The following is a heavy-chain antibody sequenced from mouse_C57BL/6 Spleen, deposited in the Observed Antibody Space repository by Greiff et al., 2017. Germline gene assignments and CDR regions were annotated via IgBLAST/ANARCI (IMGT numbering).Heavy chain of an antibody. V-gene: IGHV1-15*01. D-gene: IGHD2-4*01. CDR1: GYTFTDYE. CDR3: TRGDYDWFAY. Sequence: SGAELVRPGASVTLSCKASGYTFTDYEMHWVKQTPVPGLEWIGAIDPETGGTAYNQKFKGKAILTADTSSSTAYLELRSLTSEASAVYYCTRGDYDWFAYWGQGTLVTVSA. CDR2: IDPETGGT. J-gene: IGHJ3*01.